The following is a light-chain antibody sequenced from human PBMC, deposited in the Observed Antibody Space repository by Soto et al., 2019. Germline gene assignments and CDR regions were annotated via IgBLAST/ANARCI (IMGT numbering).Light chain of an antibody. Sequence: IQMTQSPAAMSASVGDSVTITCRASQGISDSLAWFQQKQGKAPKRLIYDASSLESGVPSRFSGSGSGTESTLTISSLQPDDLATYYCQQYNSYSPWTVGQGTKVDI. CDR2: DAS. V-gene: IGKV1-17*03. J-gene: IGKJ1*01. CDR3: QQYNSYSPWT. CDR1: QGISDS.